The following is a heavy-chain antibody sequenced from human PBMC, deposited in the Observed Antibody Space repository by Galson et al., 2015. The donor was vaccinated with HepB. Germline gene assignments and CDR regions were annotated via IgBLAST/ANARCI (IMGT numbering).Heavy chain of an antibody. D-gene: IGHD5-12*01. Sequence: SVKVSCKASGGTFSSYAISWVRQAPGQGLEWMGGIIPIFGTANYAQKFQGRVTITADESTSTAYMELSSLRSEDTAVYYCARGSEYSGYGPFLRKYYYYYYGMDVWGQGTTVTVSS. V-gene: IGHV1-69*13. CDR1: GGTFSSYA. CDR2: IIPIFGTA. J-gene: IGHJ6*02. CDR3: ARGSEYSGYGPFLRKYYYYYYGMDV.